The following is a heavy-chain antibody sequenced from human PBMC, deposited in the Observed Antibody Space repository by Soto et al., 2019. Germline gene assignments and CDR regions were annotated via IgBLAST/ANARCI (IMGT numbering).Heavy chain of an antibody. CDR1: GDSFSSGDYK. CDR3: ATSGDYVAFDY. Sequence: QVQLQESGPGLVKPSQTLSLTCTVSGDSFSSGDYKWSWIRQPPGKGLEWIGYTYYSGYTYNNPSLKSRLTMAADTSKNQRPLKLRSVTAADTAGYYCATSGDYVAFDYWGQGTLVTVS. CDR2: TYYSGYT. D-gene: IGHD4-17*01. J-gene: IGHJ4*02. V-gene: IGHV4-30-4*01.